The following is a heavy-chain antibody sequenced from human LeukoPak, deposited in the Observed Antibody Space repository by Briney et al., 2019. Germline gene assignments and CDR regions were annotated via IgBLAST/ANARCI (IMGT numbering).Heavy chain of an antibody. J-gene: IGHJ4*02. D-gene: IGHD6-19*01. CDR2: ISGSGDNT. CDR3: ARRGPSVAGPYDY. CDR1: GFTFSNYA. Sequence: GGSLRLSCAASGFTFSNYAMSWVRQAPGKGLEWVSAISGSGDNTYYADSVKGRFTVSRDNSKNTLYVQMNSLRAEDTAVYYCARRGPSVAGPYDYWGQGTLVTVSS. V-gene: IGHV3-23*01.